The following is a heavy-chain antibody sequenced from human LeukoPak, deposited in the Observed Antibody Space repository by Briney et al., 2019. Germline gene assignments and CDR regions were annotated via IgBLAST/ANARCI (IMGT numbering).Heavy chain of an antibody. J-gene: IGHJ5*02. Sequence: SVKVSCKASGGTFISYAISWVRQAPGQGLEWMGRIIPIVGIANHAQKFQGRVTITADKSTSTAYMELSSLRSEATAVYYCARRSSSWYPVTWGQGTLVTVSS. CDR3: ARRSSSWYPVT. V-gene: IGHV1-69*04. CDR2: IIPIVGIA. CDR1: GGTFISYA. D-gene: IGHD6-13*01.